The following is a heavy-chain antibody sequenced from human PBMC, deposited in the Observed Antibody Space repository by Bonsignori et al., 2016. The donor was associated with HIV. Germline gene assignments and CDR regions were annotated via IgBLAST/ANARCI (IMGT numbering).Heavy chain of an antibody. CDR2: INHSGST. CDR3: ARGNAFDI. Sequence: PGKGLEWIGEINHSGSTNYNPSLKSRVTISVDTSKNQFSLKLSSVTAADTAVYYCARGNAFDIWGQGTMVTVSS. V-gene: IGHV4-34*01. J-gene: IGHJ3*02.